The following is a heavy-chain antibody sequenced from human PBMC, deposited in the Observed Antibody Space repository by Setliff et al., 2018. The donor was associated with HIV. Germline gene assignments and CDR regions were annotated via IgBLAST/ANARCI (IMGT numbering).Heavy chain of an antibody. Sequence: PGGSLRLSCAASGFTFSSCWMSRVRQAPGKGLEWVSYISSSSSTIYYADSVKGRFTISRDNAKNSLYLQMNSLRAEDTAVYYCANGRAFDIWGQGTMVTVSS. CDR2: ISSSSSTI. D-gene: IGHD4-17*01. J-gene: IGHJ3*02. V-gene: IGHV3-48*01. CDR3: ANGRAFDI. CDR1: GFTFSSCW.